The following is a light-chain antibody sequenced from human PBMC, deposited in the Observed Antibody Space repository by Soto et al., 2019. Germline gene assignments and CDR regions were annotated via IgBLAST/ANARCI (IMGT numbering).Light chain of an antibody. CDR3: FLSYSGARPVV. J-gene: IGLJ2*01. CDR2: DTS. CDR1: TGAVTSGHY. Sequence: QAVVTQEPSLTVSPGGTVTLTCGSSTGAVTSGHYPYWFQQKPGQAPRTLIYDTSNKHSWTPARFSGSLLGGKAALTLSGAQPEDEAEYYCFLSYSGARPVVLGGGTKLTVL. V-gene: IGLV7-46*01.